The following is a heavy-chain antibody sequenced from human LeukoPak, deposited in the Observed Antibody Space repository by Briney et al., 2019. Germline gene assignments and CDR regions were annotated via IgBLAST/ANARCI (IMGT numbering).Heavy chain of an antibody. J-gene: IGHJ5*02. CDR3: ASIKTTGDWFDP. Sequence: SETLSLTCTVSGGSINSSSYYWGWIRQPPGKGLEWIGSIYYSGSTYYNPSLKSRVTISVDTSKNQFSLKLSSVTAADTAVYYCASIKTTGDWFDPWGQGTLVTVSS. CDR1: GGSINSSSYY. D-gene: IGHD4-17*01. CDR2: IYYSGST. V-gene: IGHV4-39*01.